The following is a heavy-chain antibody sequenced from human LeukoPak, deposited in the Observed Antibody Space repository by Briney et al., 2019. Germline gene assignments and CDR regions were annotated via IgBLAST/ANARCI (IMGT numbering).Heavy chain of an antibody. CDR1: GYSFTTYW. Sequence: GESLKISCKGSGYSFTTYWIGWVRQMRGKGVERMGIIYPGDSDTRYSPSFQGQVTISVDKSISTAYLQWSSLKASDTAMYYCARHGSGSINIAYWGQGTLVTASS. CDR2: IYPGDSDT. J-gene: IGHJ4*02. V-gene: IGHV5-51*01. D-gene: IGHD6-19*01. CDR3: ARHGSGSINIAY.